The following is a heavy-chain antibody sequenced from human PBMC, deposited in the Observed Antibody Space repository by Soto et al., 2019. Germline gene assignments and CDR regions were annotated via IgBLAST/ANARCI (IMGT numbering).Heavy chain of an antibody. V-gene: IGHV4-30-4*01. Sequence: SETLSLTCTVSGASIRSTDYYWSWIRQAPGKGLEWIGYVYYTGSTYYNPSLMSRLTISVDTSKNQFSMKLTSVTAAETAVYYCVRTARQGAVAPHWFDRWGQGTQVTVS. D-gene: IGHD2-21*02. J-gene: IGHJ5*02. CDR3: VRTARQGAVAPHWFDR. CDR1: GASIRSTDYY. CDR2: VYYTGST.